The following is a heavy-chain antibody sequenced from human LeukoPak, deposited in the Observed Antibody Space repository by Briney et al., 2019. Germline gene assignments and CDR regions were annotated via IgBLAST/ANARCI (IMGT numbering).Heavy chain of an antibody. CDR2: INPNSGGT. V-gene: IGHV1-2*02. CDR3: ARSMGYYYDSSGYYPLGYFQH. J-gene: IGHJ1*01. Sequence: ASVKVSCKASGYTFTGYYMHWVRQAPGQGLEWMGWINPNSGGTNYAQKFQGRVTMTTDTSTSTAYMELRSLRSDDTAVYYCARSMGYYYDSSGYYPLGYFQHWGQGTLVTVSS. D-gene: IGHD3-22*01. CDR1: GYTFTGYY.